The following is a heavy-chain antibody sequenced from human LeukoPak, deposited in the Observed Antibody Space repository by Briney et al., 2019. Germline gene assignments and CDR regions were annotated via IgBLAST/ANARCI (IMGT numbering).Heavy chain of an antibody. D-gene: IGHD4-17*01. CDR3: AKDTSDYASDY. J-gene: IGHJ4*02. V-gene: IGHV3-23*01. Sequence: PGGSLRLSCAASGFTFTNYAMTWVRQAPGKRPEWISPISGSEGSTYYADSVKGRFTISRDNSKNTLYLQMNSLRAEDTAVYYCAKDTSDYASDYWGQGTLVTVSS. CDR2: ISGSEGST. CDR1: GFTFTNYA.